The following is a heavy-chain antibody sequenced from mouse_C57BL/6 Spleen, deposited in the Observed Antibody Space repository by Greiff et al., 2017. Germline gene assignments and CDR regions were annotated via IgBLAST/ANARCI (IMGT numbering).Heavy chain of an antibody. V-gene: IGHV1-15*01. CDR2: IDPETGGT. CDR1: GYTFTDYE. J-gene: IGHJ1*03. CDR3: TRDGSRRYFDV. Sequence: QVQLQQSGAELVRPGASVTLSCKASGYTFTDYEMHWVKQTPVHGLEWIGAIDPETGGTAYNQKFKGKAILTADKSSSTAYMELRSLTSEDSAVYYCTRDGSRRYFDVWGTGTTVTVSS. D-gene: IGHD1-1*01.